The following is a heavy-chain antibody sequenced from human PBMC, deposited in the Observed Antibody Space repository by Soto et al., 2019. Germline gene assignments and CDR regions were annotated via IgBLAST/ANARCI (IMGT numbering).Heavy chain of an antibody. CDR2: IYWNDDK. V-gene: IGHV2-5*01. J-gene: IGHJ3*02. CDR1: GFSLRTRAVG. Sequence: GSGPTLVNPTQTLTLTCTFSGFSLRTRAVGVGWIRQPPGQALEWLALIYWNDDKRYSPSLKNRLTITKYTSKNHVVLTMTNMDPVDTATYYCAHRHDLRAFDIWGQGTMVTVSS. CDR3: AHRHDLRAFDI. D-gene: IGHD3-16*01.